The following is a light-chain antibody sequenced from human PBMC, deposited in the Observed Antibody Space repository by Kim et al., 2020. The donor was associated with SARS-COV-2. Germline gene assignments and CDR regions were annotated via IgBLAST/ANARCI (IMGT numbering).Light chain of an antibody. J-gene: IGLJ1*01. V-gene: IGLV2-14*02. CDR2: DVS. Sequence: GQSITISCTGTSSDVGAFDLVSWYQQHPGKAPKLMIYDVSQRPSGVSDRFSGSKSGNTASLTISGLHTEDEADYYCNAYTTSSTFVFGSGTKVTVL. CDR1: SSDVGAFDL. CDR3: NAYTTSSTFV.